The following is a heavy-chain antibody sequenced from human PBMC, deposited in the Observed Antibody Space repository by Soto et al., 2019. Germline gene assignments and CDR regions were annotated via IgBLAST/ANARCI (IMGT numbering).Heavy chain of an antibody. Sequence: ASVKVSCKASGGTFSSYAISWVRQAPGQGLEWMGGIIPIFGNTNYAQKLQGRVTMTTDTSTSTAYMELRSLRSDDTAVYYCARDQGIAVAGRGDYYGMDVWGQGTTVTVSS. CDR3: ARDQGIAVAGRGDYYGMDV. V-gene: IGHV1-18*01. CDR1: GGTFSSYA. CDR2: IIPIFGNT. J-gene: IGHJ6*02. D-gene: IGHD6-19*01.